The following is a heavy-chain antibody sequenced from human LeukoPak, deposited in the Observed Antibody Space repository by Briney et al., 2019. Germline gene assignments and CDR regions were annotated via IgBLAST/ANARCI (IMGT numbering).Heavy chain of an antibody. CDR1: GFTFSSYG. CDR2: IRYDGSNK. J-gene: IGHJ4*02. CDR3: ARPFMVRERNFDY. D-gene: IGHD3-10*01. Sequence: PGGSLRLSCAASGFTFSSYGMHWVRQAPGKGLEWVAFIRYDGSNKYYADSVKGRFTISRDNSKNTLYLQMNSLRAEDTAVYYCARPFMVRERNFDYWGQGTLVTVSS. V-gene: IGHV3-30*02.